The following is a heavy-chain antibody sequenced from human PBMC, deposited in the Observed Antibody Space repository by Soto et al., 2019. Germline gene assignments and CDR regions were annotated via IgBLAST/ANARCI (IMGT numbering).Heavy chain of an antibody. D-gene: IGHD2-15*01. V-gene: IGHV1-69*02. CDR2: IIPILGIA. CDR3: ARGLVGHPYYYYGMDV. J-gene: IGHJ6*02. CDR1: GGTFSSYT. Sequence: QVQLVQSGAEVKKPGSSVKVCCKASGGTFSSYTISWVRQAPGQGLEWMGRIIPILGIANYAQKFQGRVTITADKSTSTAYMELSSLRSEDTAVYYCARGLVGHPYYYYGMDVWGQGTTVTVSS.